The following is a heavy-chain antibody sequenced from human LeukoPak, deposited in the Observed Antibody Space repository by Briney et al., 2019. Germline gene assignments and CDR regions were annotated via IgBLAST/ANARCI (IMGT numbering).Heavy chain of an antibody. CDR2: IYTSGGT. Sequence: PSETLSLTCTVSGGSISSYYWSWIRQPAGKGLEWIGRIYTSGGTNYNPSLKSRVTMSVDTSKNQFSLKLSSVTAADTAVYYCARDRGGSYSFSRYFDYWGQGTLVTVSS. CDR1: GGSISSYY. CDR3: ARDRGGSYSFSRYFDY. D-gene: IGHD1-26*01. V-gene: IGHV4-4*07. J-gene: IGHJ4*02.